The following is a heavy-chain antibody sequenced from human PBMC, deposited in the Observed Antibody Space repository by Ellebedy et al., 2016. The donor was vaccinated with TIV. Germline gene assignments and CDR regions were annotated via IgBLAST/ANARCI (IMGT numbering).Heavy chain of an antibody. CDR3: ARYDPVRGDFAY. D-gene: IGHD3-16*01. CDR2: IFHSGIT. CDR1: GASASSGSYY. J-gene: IGHJ4*02. V-gene: IGHV4-61*03. Sequence: SETLSLXXNLSGASASSGSYYWTWIRQSPGKGLERIGYIFHSGITKNNPSLKSRVTLSVDTSKNHVSLRLTSVTAADTAVYYCARYDPVRGDFAYWGQGTLVTVSS.